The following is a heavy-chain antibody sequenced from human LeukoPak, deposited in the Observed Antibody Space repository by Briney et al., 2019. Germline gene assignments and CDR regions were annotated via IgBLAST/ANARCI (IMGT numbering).Heavy chain of an antibody. V-gene: IGHV3-30*02. CDR2: IRYDGSSK. CDR3: AKESYGMPFDY. CDR1: GFTFSSYG. J-gene: IGHJ4*02. Sequence: GGSLRLSCAASGFTFSSYGMHWVRQAPGKGLEWVAFIRYDGSSKYYADSVKGRFTISRDNSKNTLYLQMNSLRAEDTAVYYCAKESYGMPFDYWGQGTLVTVSS. D-gene: IGHD5-18*01.